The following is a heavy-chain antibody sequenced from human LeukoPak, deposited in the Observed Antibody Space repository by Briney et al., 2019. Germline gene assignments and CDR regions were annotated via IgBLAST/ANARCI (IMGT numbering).Heavy chain of an antibody. V-gene: IGHV6-1*01. CDR3: AREYSISRTPNRHDY. CDR1: GDSVSSNSAA. Sequence: SQTLSLTCAISGDSVSSNSAAWNWVRHSPSRGLEWLGRTFYRSKWYNDYAVSVKSRITINPDTTKNQFSLQLKSVTPEDTAVYYCAREYSISRTPNRHDYWGQGTLVTVSS. J-gene: IGHJ4*02. CDR2: TFYRSKWYN. D-gene: IGHD6-13*01.